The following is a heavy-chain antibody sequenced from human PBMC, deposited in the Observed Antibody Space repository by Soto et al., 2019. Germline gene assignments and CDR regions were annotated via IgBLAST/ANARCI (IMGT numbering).Heavy chain of an antibody. Sequence: PGESLQISCEGSGFSFTSYWIAWVRQVPGKGLEWMGIIYPADSDTRYSPSFQGQVTISADKSISTAYLQWSSLKPSDTGMYHCARRGKYQNWLDAWGQGTLVTVFS. CDR1: GFSFTSYW. J-gene: IGHJ5*02. CDR3: ARRGKYQNWLDA. CDR2: IYPADSDT. D-gene: IGHD3-16*01. V-gene: IGHV5-51*01.